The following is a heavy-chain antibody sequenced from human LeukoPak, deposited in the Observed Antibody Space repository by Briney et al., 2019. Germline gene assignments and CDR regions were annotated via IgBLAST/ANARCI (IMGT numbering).Heavy chain of an antibody. CDR2: IYPADPDT. V-gene: IGHV5-51*01. Sequence: GSLQISCLTSGSTFSDFWIGWVRQGPGKGLEWMGIIYPADPDTRYSPSFEGPVAISADKSITTASLQWGSLRASDTAMYFCAVANEEAGSFDYWGQGPLVTVS. J-gene: IGHJ4*02. CDR1: GSTFSDFW. CDR3: AVANEEAGSFDY. D-gene: IGHD6-13*01.